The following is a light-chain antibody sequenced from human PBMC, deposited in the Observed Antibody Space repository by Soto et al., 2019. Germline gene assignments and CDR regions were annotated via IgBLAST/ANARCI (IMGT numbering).Light chain of an antibody. Sequence: QSALTQPASVSGSPGQSITISCTGTSSDVGGYNYVSWYQQHPGKAPKLMIYEVTNRPSGVSNRFSGSKSGNTASLTISGLPAEDEADYYCCSYAGSSTKVVFGGGTKLTVL. V-gene: IGLV2-14*01. J-gene: IGLJ2*01. CDR1: SSDVGGYNY. CDR2: EVT. CDR3: CSYAGSSTKVV.